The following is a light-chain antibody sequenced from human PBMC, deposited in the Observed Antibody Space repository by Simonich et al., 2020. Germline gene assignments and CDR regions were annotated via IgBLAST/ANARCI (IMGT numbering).Light chain of an antibody. Sequence: NFMLTQPHSVSESPGKTVTISCPRSSGSIASNYVQWYQQRPGSSPTTVIYEDNQIPSGVPDRFSGSIDSSSNSASLTISGLKTEDEADYYCSSYTSSSTWVFGGGTKLTVL. CDR3: SSYTSSSTWV. CDR2: EDN. V-gene: IGLV6-57*01. CDR1: SGSIASNY. J-gene: IGLJ3*02.